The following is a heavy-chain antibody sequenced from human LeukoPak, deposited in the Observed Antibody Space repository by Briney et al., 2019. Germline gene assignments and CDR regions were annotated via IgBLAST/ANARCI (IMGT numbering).Heavy chain of an antibody. Sequence: SETLSLTCTVSGGSVSSGSYYWSWIRKPPGKGLEWIGFIFHDGSAYYNPSFRSRAIISVDTSRTQFSLRLTSVTTADTAVYYCAREVRGPSVDFDFWGQGTLVTVSS. J-gene: IGHJ4*02. CDR1: GGSVSSGSYY. V-gene: IGHV4-61*01. CDR3: AREVRGPSVDFDF. D-gene: IGHD3-10*01. CDR2: IFHDGSA.